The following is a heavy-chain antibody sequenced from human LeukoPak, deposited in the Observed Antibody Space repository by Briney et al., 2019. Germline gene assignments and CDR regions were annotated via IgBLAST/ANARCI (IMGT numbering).Heavy chain of an antibody. Sequence: PSETLSLTCTVSGGSISSGGYYWSWIRQHPGKGLEWIGYIYYSGSTYYNPSLKSRVTISVDTSKNQFSLKLSSVTAADTAVYYCAREWELLNAFDIWGQGTMVTVSS. V-gene: IGHV4-31*03. CDR1: GGSISSGGYY. CDR2: IYYSGST. J-gene: IGHJ3*02. D-gene: IGHD1-26*01. CDR3: AREWELLNAFDI.